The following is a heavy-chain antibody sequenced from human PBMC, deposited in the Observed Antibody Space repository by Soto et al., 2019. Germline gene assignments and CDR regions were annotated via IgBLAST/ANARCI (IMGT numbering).Heavy chain of an antibody. CDR1: GFTFSSYG. CDR3: AKEQHWNNPYFAY. D-gene: IGHD1-1*01. V-gene: IGHV3-30*18. CDR2: ISYDGSNK. J-gene: IGHJ4*02. Sequence: QVQLVESGGGVVQPGRSLRLSCAASGFTFSSYGMHWVRQAPGKGLEWVAVISYDGSNKYYADYVKGRFTISRDNSKNTLYLQMNSLRAEDTAVYYCAKEQHWNNPYFAYWGQGTLVTVSS.